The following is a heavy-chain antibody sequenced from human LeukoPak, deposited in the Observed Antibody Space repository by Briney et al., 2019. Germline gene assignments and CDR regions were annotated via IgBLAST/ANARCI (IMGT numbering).Heavy chain of an antibody. J-gene: IGHJ4*02. V-gene: IGHV1-2*02. CDR1: GYTFTDYY. CDR3: ARDGNFDY. Sequence: ASVKVSCKASGYTFTDYYMHCVRQAPGQGLEWMGWINPKSGGTNYAQKFQGRVTMTRDTSISTAYMELTRLTSDDTAVYYCARDGNFDYWGQGTLVAVSS. CDR2: INPKSGGT.